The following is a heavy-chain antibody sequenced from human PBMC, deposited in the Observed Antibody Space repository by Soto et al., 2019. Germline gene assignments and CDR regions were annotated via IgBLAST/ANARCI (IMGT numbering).Heavy chain of an antibody. CDR1: GGSFSGYY. D-gene: IGHD2-8*02. J-gene: IGHJ4*02. Sequence: QVQLQQWGAGLLKPSETLSLTCAVYGGSFSGYYWTWIRQPPGTGLEWIGVINHSGSTNYNPSLHSRVPVSGDTSKTQFTLKLPSVTAADTATYYCARDKITGRFDYWGQGTLVTVSS. CDR3: ARDKITGRFDY. CDR2: INHSGST. V-gene: IGHV4-34*01.